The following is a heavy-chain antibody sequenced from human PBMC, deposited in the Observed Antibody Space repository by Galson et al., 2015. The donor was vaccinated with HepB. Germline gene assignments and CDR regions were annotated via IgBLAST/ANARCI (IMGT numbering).Heavy chain of an antibody. Sequence: SLRLSCAASGFTFRNFGMHWVRQAPAKGLEWVAFMSFDGFHQFYVDSVKGRFAISRDNSKSTRFLKMNSLRPEDNAVYYCVKERAGGNYEGDDTWGQGTLGIVSS. CDR2: MSFDGFHQ. D-gene: IGHD2-21*01. V-gene: IGHV3-30*18. CDR1: GFTFRNFG. J-gene: IGHJ5*02. CDR3: VKERAGGNYEGDDT.